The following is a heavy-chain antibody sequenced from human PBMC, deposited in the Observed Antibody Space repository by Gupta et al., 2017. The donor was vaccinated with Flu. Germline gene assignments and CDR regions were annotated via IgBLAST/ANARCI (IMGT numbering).Heavy chain of an antibody. CDR3: ARDPPITMTYYGMDV. J-gene: IGHJ6*02. CDR1: GFTFSSSG. V-gene: IGHV3-33*01. CDR2: IWYDGSNK. D-gene: IGHD3-22*01. Sequence: QVQLVESGGGVVQPGRSLRPSCAASGFTFSSSGMPGVRQAPGKGLEWVAVIWYDGSNKYYADSVKGRFTISRDNSKNTLYLQMNSLRAEDTAVYYCARDPPITMTYYGMDVWGQGTTVTVSS.